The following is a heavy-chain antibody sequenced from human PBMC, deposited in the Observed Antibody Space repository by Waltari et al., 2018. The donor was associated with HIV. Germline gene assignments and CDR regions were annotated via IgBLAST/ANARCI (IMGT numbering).Heavy chain of an antibody. D-gene: IGHD5-18*01. CDR1: GGSFSGYY. Sequence: QVQLQQWGAGLLKPSETLSLTCAVYGGSFSGYYWSWIRQPPGKGLEWIGEINHSGSTNYNPSRKSRVTISVDTSKNQFSLKLSSVTAADTAVYYCARRYSFDTAMVKEYYYYGMDVWGQGTTVTVSS. V-gene: IGHV4-34*01. J-gene: IGHJ6*02. CDR2: INHSGST. CDR3: ARRYSFDTAMVKEYYYYGMDV.